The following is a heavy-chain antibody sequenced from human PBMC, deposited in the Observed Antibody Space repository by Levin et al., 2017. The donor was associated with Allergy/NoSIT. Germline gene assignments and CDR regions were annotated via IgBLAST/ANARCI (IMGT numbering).Heavy chain of an antibody. CDR3: ARHRDAYNSFDY. CDR1: GGSISSSY. D-gene: IGHD5-24*01. CDR2: IKYSGST. V-gene: IGHV4-59*08. J-gene: IGHJ4*02. Sequence: SETLSLTCTVSGGSISSSYWSWIRQPPGKGLEWIGYIKYSGSTNYSPSLKSRVTISLDTSQNQFSLRLSSVTAAETAVYYCARHRDAYNSFDYWGQGTLVTVSS.